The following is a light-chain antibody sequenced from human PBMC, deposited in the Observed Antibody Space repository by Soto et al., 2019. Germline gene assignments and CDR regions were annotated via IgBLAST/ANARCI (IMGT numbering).Light chain of an antibody. CDR1: QSVSSY. CDR2: DAS. J-gene: IGKJ4*01. Sequence: EIVLTQSPATLTLSPGDRATLSCRASQSVSSYLAWYQQKPGQAPRLLIYDASNRATGIPARFSGSRSGTAFTLTISTLAPEDSAVLYCQQRSNWPSSFGGGTKVEIK. V-gene: IGKV3-11*01. CDR3: QQRSNWPSS.